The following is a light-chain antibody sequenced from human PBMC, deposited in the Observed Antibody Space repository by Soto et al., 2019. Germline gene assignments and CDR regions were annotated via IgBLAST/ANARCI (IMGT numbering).Light chain of an antibody. CDR1: SSDVGGYDF. CDR3: SSYISMIVGV. CDR2: QVS. J-gene: IGLJ3*02. Sequence: QSVLTQPASVSGSPGQSITISCTGTSSDVGGYDFVSWYQHHPGKAPRLIIYQVSNRPSGVSNRFSGSKSGNTASLTISGLQPEDEADYYCSSYISMIVGVFGGGIKVTVL. V-gene: IGLV2-14*01.